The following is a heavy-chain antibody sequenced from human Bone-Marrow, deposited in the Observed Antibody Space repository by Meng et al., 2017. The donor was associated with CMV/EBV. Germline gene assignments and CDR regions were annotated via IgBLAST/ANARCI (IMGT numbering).Heavy chain of an antibody. V-gene: IGHV3-13*01. Sequence: GESLKISCAASGFTFSSYAMSWVRQAPGKGLEWVSAISAAGDTYYPDSVKGRFTISRDNAANSFSLQMNSLRAGDTAVYYCARVAIRSGFGMDVWGQGTTVTVSS. CDR2: ISAAGDT. CDR1: GFTFSSYA. D-gene: IGHD3-3*01. CDR3: ARVAIRSGFGMDV. J-gene: IGHJ6*02.